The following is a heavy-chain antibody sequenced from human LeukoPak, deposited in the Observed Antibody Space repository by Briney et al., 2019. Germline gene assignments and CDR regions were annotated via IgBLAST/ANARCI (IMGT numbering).Heavy chain of an antibody. CDR3: ARGTGWLSALRY. CDR2: INHSGST. Sequence: SETLSLTCAVYGGSFSGYYWSWIRQPPGKGLEWIGEINHSGSTNYNPSLKSRVTISVDTSKNQFSLKLSSVTAADTAVYYCARGTGWLSALRYWGQGTLVTVSS. CDR1: GGSFSGYY. V-gene: IGHV4-34*01. J-gene: IGHJ4*02. D-gene: IGHD3-22*01.